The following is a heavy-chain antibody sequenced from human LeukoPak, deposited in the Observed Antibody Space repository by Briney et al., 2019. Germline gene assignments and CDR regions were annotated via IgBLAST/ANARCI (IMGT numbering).Heavy chain of an antibody. D-gene: IGHD2-15*01. J-gene: IGHJ4*02. Sequence: PGGSLRLSCAASGFTFSSYNMNWVRQAPGKGLEWVSYISSGSSTTYYADSVKGRFTVSRDNAKNSLYLQMNSLRAEDTAVYYCARASCSGGSCYADYWGQGTLVTVSS. CDR2: ISSGSSTT. CDR3: ARASCSGGSCYADY. V-gene: IGHV3-48*01. CDR1: GFTFSSYN.